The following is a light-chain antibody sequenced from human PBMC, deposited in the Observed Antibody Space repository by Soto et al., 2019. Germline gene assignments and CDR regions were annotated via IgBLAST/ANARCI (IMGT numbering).Light chain of an antibody. CDR2: EVS. V-gene: IGLV2-8*01. CDR1: SSDVGGYNY. Sequence: QSALTQPPSASGSPGQSVTISCTGTSSDVGGYNYVSWYQQHPGKAPKLMIYEVSKRPSGVPDRFSGSKSANTASLTVSGLQAEDEADYYCSSYAGSNILVFGGGTKPTVL. J-gene: IGLJ2*01. CDR3: SSYAGSNILV.